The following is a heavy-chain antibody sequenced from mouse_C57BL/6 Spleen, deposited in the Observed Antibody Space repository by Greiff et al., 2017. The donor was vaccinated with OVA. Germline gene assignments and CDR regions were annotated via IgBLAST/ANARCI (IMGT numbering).Heavy chain of an antibody. V-gene: IGHV1-42*01. CDR1: GYSFTGYY. J-gene: IGHJ2*01. Sequence: VKPGASVKISCKASGYSFTGYYMNWVKQSPEKSLEWIGEINPSTGGTTYNQKFKAKATLTVDKSSSTAYMQLKSLTSEDSAVYYCARRDYYGNFLYYFDYWGQGTTLTVSS. D-gene: IGHD2-1*01. CDR3: ARRDYYGNFLYYFDY. CDR2: INPSTGGT.